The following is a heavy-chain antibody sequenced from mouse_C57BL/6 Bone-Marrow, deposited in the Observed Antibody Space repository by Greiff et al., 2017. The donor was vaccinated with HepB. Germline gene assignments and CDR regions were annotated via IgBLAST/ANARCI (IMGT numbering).Heavy chain of an antibody. V-gene: IGHV5-17*01. CDR2: ISSGSSTI. CDR1: GFTFSDYG. Sequence: EVQLQQSGGGLVKPGGSLKLSCAASGFTFSDYGMHWVRQAPEKGLEWVAYISSGSSTIYYADTVKGRFTISRDNAKNTLFLQMTSLRSEDTAMYYCARPLYDGYYLWFAYWGQGTLVTVSA. D-gene: IGHD2-3*01. J-gene: IGHJ3*01. CDR3: ARPLYDGYYLWFAY.